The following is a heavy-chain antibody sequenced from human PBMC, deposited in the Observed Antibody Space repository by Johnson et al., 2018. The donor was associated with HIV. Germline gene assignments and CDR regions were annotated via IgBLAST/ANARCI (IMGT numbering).Heavy chain of an antibody. V-gene: IGHV3-23*01. CDR2: ISGSGDDT. D-gene: IGHD1-26*01. J-gene: IGHJ3*02. CDR1: GFTFTNYA. CDR3: VKVGLVGGKEGVGAFDI. Sequence: VESGGTLRLSCAVSGFTFTNYAMSWVRQAPGKGLEWVSGISGSGDDTYYAEALKGRLSIARDNAKNTLSLQMINLRVDDTAIYYCVKVGLVGGKEGVGAFDIWGPGTMVTVSS.